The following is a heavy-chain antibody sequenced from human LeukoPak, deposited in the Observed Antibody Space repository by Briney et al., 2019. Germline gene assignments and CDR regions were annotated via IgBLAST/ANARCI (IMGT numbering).Heavy chain of an antibody. J-gene: IGHJ4*02. CDR1: GGSISSSSYY. CDR2: IYYSGAT. V-gene: IGHV4-39*01. Sequence: SETLSLTCTVCGGSISSSSYYWGWIPQPPGKVLGWIGSIYYSGATYYNPSLKSRVTISVDTSKNQFSLKLSSVTAADTAVYYCASRTPEGLIDYWGQGTLVTVSS. D-gene: IGHD1-14*01. CDR3: ASRTPEGLIDY.